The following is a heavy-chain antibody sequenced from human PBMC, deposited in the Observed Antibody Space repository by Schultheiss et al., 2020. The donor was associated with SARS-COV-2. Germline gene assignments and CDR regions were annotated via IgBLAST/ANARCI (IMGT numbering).Heavy chain of an antibody. Sequence: SETLSLTCAVSGYSISSGYYWGWIRQPPGKGLEWIGYIYHSGSTYYNPSLKSRVTISVDTSKNQFSLKLSSVTAADTAVYYCARGSWQSNWFDPWGQGTLVTVSS. CDR1: GYSISSGYY. V-gene: IGHV4-38-2*01. J-gene: IGHJ5*02. CDR2: IYHSGST. CDR3: ARGSWQSNWFDP. D-gene: IGHD3-10*01.